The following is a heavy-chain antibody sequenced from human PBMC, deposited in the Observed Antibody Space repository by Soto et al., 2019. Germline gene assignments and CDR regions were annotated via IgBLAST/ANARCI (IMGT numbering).Heavy chain of an antibody. D-gene: IGHD5-18*01. CDR2: ISSSSSTI. CDR3: AREWLGALGDY. CDR1: GFTFSSYS. V-gene: IGHV3-48*01. J-gene: IGHJ4*02. Sequence: GGSLRLSCAASGFTFSSYSMNWVRQAPGKGLEWVSYISSSSSTIYYADSVKGRFTISRDNAKNSLYLQMNSLRAEDTAVYYCAREWLGALGDYWGQGTLVTVSS.